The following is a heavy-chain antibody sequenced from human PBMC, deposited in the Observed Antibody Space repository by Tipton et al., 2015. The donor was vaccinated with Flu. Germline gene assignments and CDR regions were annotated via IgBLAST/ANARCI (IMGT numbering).Heavy chain of an antibody. CDR2: VSWNSHKI. Sequence: SLRLSCAASGFTFGDFAMHWVRQVPGRGLEWVSGVSWNSHKIAYGDSVKGRFTISRDNAKNSLYLQMNSLRAEDTALYYCARDIGGYGGFSYNRYGMDVWGRGTTVSVS. V-gene: IGHV3-9*01. CDR3: ARDIGGYGGFSYNRYGMDV. D-gene: IGHD1-14*01. CDR1: GFTFGDFA. J-gene: IGHJ6*02.